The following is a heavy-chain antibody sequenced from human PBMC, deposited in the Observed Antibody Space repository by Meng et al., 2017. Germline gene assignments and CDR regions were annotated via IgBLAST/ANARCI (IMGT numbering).Heavy chain of an antibody. CDR3: ASNDGTGDRTGGDY. Sequence: QAPLVQSGAEVKKPGSSVKVSCKASGGTFSSYAISWVRQAPGQGLEWMGGIIPIFSTANYAQKFQGRVTITADESTSTAYMEPSSLRSEDTAVYYCASNDGTGDRTGGDYWGQGTLVTVSS. CDR1: GGTFSSYA. J-gene: IGHJ4*02. D-gene: IGHD7-27*01. CDR2: IIPIFSTA. V-gene: IGHV1-69*01.